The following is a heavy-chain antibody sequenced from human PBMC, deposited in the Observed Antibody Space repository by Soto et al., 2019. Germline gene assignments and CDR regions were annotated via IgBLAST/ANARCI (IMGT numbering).Heavy chain of an antibody. V-gene: IGHV1-2*04. CDR1: GYAFTANS. Sequence: QVQLVQSGAEVKKPGASVKVSCKASGYAFTANSLHWVRQAPGQGLEWMGWINPNSGVTNSAQRFQAWVTMTRDTSISTAYMELSRLTSDDTAVYYCAREISSSWMDVWGQGTTVTVSS. J-gene: IGHJ6*02. CDR3: AREISSSWMDV. D-gene: IGHD6-13*01. CDR2: INPNSGVT.